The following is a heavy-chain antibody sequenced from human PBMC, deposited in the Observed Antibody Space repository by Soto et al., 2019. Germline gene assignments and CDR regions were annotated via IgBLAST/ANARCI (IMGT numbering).Heavy chain of an antibody. CDR3: VRLSYYLWSARTLRYFHS. CDR1: GYSFTTYW. CDR2: IYPGDSDT. J-gene: IGHJ4*02. D-gene: IGHD3-3*01. V-gene: IGHV5-51*01. Sequence: GESLKISCKGSGYSFTTYWIGWVRQMPGKGLEWMGTIYPGDSDTRYRPSFQGQVTISADKSISTAYLQWSSLRASDTAIYYCVRLSYYLWSARTLRYFHSCYQGPFVT.